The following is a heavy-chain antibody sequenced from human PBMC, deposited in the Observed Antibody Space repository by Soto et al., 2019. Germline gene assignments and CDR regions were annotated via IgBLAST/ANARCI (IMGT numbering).Heavy chain of an antibody. Sequence: QMQLQESGPGLVKPSETLSLTCTVSGGSISSSRYYWGWIRQPPGQGLEWLGTIYSLGNTYYNPSLKSGVTISVDKSKSQLFLKLSSVTAPDTAVYYCARQIYDSSGYYYAYWGQGTLVTVSS. CDR1: GGSISSSRYY. CDR2: IYSLGNT. J-gene: IGHJ4*02. CDR3: ARQIYDSSGYYYAY. V-gene: IGHV4-39*01. D-gene: IGHD3-22*01.